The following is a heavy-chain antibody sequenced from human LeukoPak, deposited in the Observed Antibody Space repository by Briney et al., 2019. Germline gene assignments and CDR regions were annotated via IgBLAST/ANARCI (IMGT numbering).Heavy chain of an antibody. CDR3: ARAEGHSGFDVYYFDY. Sequence: SETLSLTCTVSGGSISPYYWSWIRQSPGKGLEWIGYIHYSGRTNYNPSLKGRVTTSVDTSKNQFSLRVTTVTAADTAVYYCARAEGHSGFDVYYFDYWGQGTLVTVSS. D-gene: IGHD5-12*01. V-gene: IGHV4-59*01. CDR1: GGSISPYY. J-gene: IGHJ4*02. CDR2: IHYSGRT.